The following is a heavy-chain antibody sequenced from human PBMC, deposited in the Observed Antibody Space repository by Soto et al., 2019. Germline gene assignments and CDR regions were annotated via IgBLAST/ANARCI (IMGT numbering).Heavy chain of an antibody. Sequence: ASVKVSCKASGYTFTSYGISWVRQAPGQGLEWMGWISAYNGSTSYAQKFQGRVTMTRDTSTSTVYMELSSLRSDDTAVYYCARAGTGDLTGYMDVWGQGTTVTVSS. CDR2: ISAYNGST. CDR1: GYTFTSYG. V-gene: IGHV1-18*01. J-gene: IGHJ6*02. D-gene: IGHD3-9*01. CDR3: ARAGTGDLTGYMDV.